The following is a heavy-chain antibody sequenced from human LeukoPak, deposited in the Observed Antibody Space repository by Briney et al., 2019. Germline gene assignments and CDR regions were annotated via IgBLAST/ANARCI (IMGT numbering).Heavy chain of an antibody. D-gene: IGHD5-12*01. J-gene: IGHJ3*01. CDR3: ARVKEASAFDV. CDR2: ISRTGSYI. V-gene: IGHV3-21*01. CDR1: GFTFSSYE. Sequence: GGSLRLSCAASGFTFSSYEMNWVRQAPGKGLEWVSSISRTGSYIYYADLVKGRFTISRDNAKNSLYLQMNSLRAEDTAVYYCARVKEASAFDVWGQGTMVTVSS.